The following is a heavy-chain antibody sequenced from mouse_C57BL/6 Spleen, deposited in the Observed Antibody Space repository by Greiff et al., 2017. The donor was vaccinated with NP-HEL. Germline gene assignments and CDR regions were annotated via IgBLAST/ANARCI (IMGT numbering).Heavy chain of an antibody. Sequence: VQLQQSGPELVKPGASVKMSCKASGYTFTDYNMHWVKQSHGKSLEWIGYINPNNGGTSYNQKFKGKATLTVNKSSSTAYMELRSLTSEDSAVYYCARGWDSNSRYYFDYWGQGTTLTVSS. CDR3: ARGWDSNSRYYFDY. D-gene: IGHD2-5*01. J-gene: IGHJ2*01. CDR2: INPNNGGT. CDR1: GYTFTDYN. V-gene: IGHV1-22*01.